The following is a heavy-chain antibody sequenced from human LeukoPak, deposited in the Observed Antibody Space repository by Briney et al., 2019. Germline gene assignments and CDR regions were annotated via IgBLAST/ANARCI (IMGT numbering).Heavy chain of an antibody. D-gene: IGHD2-2*01. Sequence: PGGSLRLSCAASGFTFSSHWMSWVRQAPGKGLEWVANIKPDGSEKYPVDSVKGRFTVTRDNAKNSLYLQMNSLRAEDTAVYYCAKVGYQLFFSDPSYLDYWGQGTLVTVSS. CDR3: AKVGYQLFFSDPSYLDY. CDR2: IKPDGSEK. J-gene: IGHJ4*02. CDR1: GFTFSSHW. V-gene: IGHV3-7*03.